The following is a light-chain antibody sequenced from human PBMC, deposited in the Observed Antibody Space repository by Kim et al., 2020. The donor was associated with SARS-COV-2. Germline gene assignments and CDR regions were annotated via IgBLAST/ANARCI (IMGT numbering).Light chain of an antibody. CDR1: SSDVCARDY. J-gene: IGLJ3*02. Sequence: QSALTQPGSVSGSPGQSITISCTGSSSDVCARDYVAWYQQHPNKAPQLVIYDVTKRPSGVSARFSGSKSGNTASLTISGLQPEDEADYYCCSYTTSDTWVFGGGTQLTVL. V-gene: IGLV2-14*01. CDR3: CSYTTSDTWV. CDR2: DVT.